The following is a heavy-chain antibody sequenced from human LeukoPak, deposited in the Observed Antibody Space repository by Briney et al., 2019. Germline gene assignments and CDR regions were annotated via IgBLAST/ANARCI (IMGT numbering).Heavy chain of an antibody. CDR3: ARRGSGWYVDY. V-gene: IGHV5-51*01. CDR1: GYTYTSYW. CDR2: IYPGDSDT. J-gene: IGHJ4*02. Sequence: PGESLKISCKGSGYTYTSYWIGWVRQMSRKGLEWMGIIYPGDSDTRYSPSFQGQVSISVDKSISTAYLQWSSLKASDTAMYYCARRGSGWYVDYWGQGTLVTVSS. D-gene: IGHD6-19*01.